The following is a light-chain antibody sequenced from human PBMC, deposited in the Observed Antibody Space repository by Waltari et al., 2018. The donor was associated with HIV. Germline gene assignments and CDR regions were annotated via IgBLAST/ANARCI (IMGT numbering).Light chain of an antibody. CDR1: QSVRSN. Sequence: EIVMTQSPATLSVSPGERATISCRASQSVRSNLAWYQQKPGQATRLVIYDASTRATGIPARFSGSGSGTEFTLTISSLQSEDFAVYYCQQYNNWPPYTFGQGTKLEIK. CDR2: DAS. CDR3: QQYNNWPPYT. V-gene: IGKV3-15*01. J-gene: IGKJ2*01.